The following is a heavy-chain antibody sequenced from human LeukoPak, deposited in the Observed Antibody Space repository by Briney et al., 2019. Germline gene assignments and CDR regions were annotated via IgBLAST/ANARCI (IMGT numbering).Heavy chain of an antibody. Sequence: GGSLRLSCAASGFTFSSYAMHWVRQAPGKGLEWVAVISHDGSSIYYADSVKGRFTISRDNSKNTLYLQMSSLRAEDTAVYYCARVKQSRGAFDSWGQRSLVTVSS. CDR3: ARVKQSRGAFDS. CDR1: GFTFSSYA. CDR2: ISHDGSSI. D-gene: IGHD6-19*01. J-gene: IGHJ4*02. V-gene: IGHV3-30-3*01.